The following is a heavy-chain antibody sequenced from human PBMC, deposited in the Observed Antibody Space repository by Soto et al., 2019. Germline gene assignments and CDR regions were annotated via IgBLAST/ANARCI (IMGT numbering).Heavy chain of an antibody. J-gene: IGHJ4*02. CDR1: GFTFSHYA. Sequence: QVQLVESGGGVVQPGRSLRLSCAASGFTFSHYAMHWVRQAPGKGLEWVALMSYDGSNEYYADSVKGRFTISRDNSKNTLYLQMNSLRAEDTAVYYCAKDGSPNLDYWGQGTLVTVSS. CDR2: MSYDGSNE. V-gene: IGHV3-30*18. CDR3: AKDGSPNLDY. D-gene: IGHD1-26*01.